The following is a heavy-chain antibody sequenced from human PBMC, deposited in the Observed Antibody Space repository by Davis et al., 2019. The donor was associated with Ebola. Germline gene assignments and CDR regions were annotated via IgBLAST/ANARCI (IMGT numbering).Heavy chain of an antibody. V-gene: IGHV4-59*11. CDR3: ARVQRGYGDYVFDY. Sequence: PGGSLRLSCTVSGSVMYSHYWSWVRRPPGKGLEWIGYIYYDGATNYNPSLKSRVSISVDMSKSQFSLNLRSVTSADTAVYYCARVQRGYGDYVFDYWGQGRLVTVSS. CDR2: IYYDGAT. CDR1: GSVMYSHY. J-gene: IGHJ4*02. D-gene: IGHD4-17*01.